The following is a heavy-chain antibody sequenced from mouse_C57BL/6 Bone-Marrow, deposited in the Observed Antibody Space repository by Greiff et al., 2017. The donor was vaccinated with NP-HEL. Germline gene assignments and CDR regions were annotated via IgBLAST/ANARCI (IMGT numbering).Heavy chain of an antibody. D-gene: IGHD1-1*01. Sequence: QVQLKESGAELVKPGASVKMSCKASGYTFTSYWITWVKQRPGQGLEWIGDIYPGSGSTNYNEKFKSKATLTVDTSSSTAYMQLSSLTSEDSAVYYCARSVRPYYYSSSSYYFDYWGQGTTLTVSS. CDR3: ARSVRPYYYSSSSYYFDY. CDR1: GYTFTSYW. CDR2: IYPGSGST. V-gene: IGHV1-55*01. J-gene: IGHJ2*01.